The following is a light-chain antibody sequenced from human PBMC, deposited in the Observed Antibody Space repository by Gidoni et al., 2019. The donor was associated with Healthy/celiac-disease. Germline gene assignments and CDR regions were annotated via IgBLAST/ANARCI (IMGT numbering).Light chain of an antibody. J-gene: IGLJ1*01. V-gene: IGLV3-25*03. CDR1: ALPKQY. Sequence: SYELTQPPSVSESPGQTARITCSGDALPKQYAYWYQQKPGQAPVLVIYKDSERPSGIPERFSGSSSGTTVTLTISGVQAEDEADYYCQSADSSGTYVFGTGTKVTVL. CDR2: KDS. CDR3: QSADSSGTYV.